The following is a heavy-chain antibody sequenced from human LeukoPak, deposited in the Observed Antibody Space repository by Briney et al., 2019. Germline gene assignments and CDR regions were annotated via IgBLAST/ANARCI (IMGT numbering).Heavy chain of an antibody. CDR2: IKQDGSEK. CDR3: AAYGSGSYWRCWFDP. J-gene: IGHJ5*02. D-gene: IGHD3-10*01. V-gene: IGHV3-7*01. CDR1: GFTFSSYW. Sequence: GGSLRLSCAASGFTFSSYWMSWVRQAPGKGLEWVANIKQDGSEKYYVDSVKGRFTISRDNAKNSLYLQMNSLRAEDTAVYYCAAYGSGSYWRCWFDPWGQGTLVTVSS.